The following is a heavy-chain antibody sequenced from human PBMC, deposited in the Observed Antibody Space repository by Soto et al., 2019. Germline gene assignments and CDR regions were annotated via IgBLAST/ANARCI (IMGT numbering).Heavy chain of an antibody. D-gene: IGHD6-13*01. CDR1: GYTFTSYG. CDR2: ISAYNGNT. CDR3: ARDKSSSWTYYFDY. Sequence: ASVKVSCKASGYTFTSYGISWVRQAPGQGLEWMGWISAYNGNTNYAQKLQGRVTMTTDTSTSTAYMELRSLRSDDTAVYYCARDKSSSWTYYFDYLGQGTLVTVSS. V-gene: IGHV1-18*01. J-gene: IGHJ4*02.